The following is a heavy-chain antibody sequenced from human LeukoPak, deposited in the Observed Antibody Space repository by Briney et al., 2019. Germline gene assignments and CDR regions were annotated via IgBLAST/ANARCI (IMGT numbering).Heavy chain of an antibody. Sequence: PGGSLRLSCAPSGFIFSNAWMSWVRQAPGKGLEWVGHSESKVDGGTPDYAAPVKGRFIISSDDSRSTLYLQMNSLKTEDTAVYYCTTHRDYSSGFNFDYWGQGALVTVSS. J-gene: IGHJ4*02. CDR3: TTHRDYSSGFNFDY. D-gene: IGHD6-19*01. CDR2: SESKVDGGTP. CDR1: GFIFSNAW. V-gene: IGHV3-15*04.